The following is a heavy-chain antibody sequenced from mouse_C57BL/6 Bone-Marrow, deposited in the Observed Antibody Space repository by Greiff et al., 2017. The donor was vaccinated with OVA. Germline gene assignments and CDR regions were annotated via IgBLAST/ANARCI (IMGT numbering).Heavy chain of an antibody. CDR2: INPNNGGT. CDR3: ARRRNYYGSSRGYYFDY. Sequence: VQLQQSGPELVKPGASVKIPCKASGYTFTDYNMDWVKQSHGKSLEWIGDINPNNGGTIYNQKFKGKATLTVDKSSSTAYMELRSLTSEDTAVYYCARRRNYYGSSRGYYFDYWGQGTTLTVSS. V-gene: IGHV1-18*01. J-gene: IGHJ2*01. D-gene: IGHD1-1*01. CDR1: GYTFTDYN.